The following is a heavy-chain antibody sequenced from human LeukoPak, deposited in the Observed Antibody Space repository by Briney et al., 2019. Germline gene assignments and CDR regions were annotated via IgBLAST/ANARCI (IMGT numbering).Heavy chain of an antibody. V-gene: IGHV1-18*01. D-gene: IGHD3-10*01. CDR2: ISAYNGNT. Sequence: EASVKVSCKASGYTFTSYGISWVRQAPGQGLEWMGWISAYNGNTNYAQKLQGRVTMTTDTSTSTAYMELRSLRSEDTAVYYCARDRIGELYRDWFDPWGQGTLVTVSS. J-gene: IGHJ5*02. CDR1: GYTFTSYG. CDR3: ARDRIGELYRDWFDP.